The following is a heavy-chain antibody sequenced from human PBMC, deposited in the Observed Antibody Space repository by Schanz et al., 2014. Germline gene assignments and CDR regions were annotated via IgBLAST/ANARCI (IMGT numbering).Heavy chain of an antibody. Sequence: VQLVESGGGVVQPGRSLRLSCAASGFTFSNYVMDWVRQAPGTGVEWVASITYNGDSTYYTDSVKGRFTISRDNSMNTLYLQMDGLRAEDTAVYYCAKPPPGYLITWYTYYFGSWGQGTLVTVSS. CDR2: ITYNGDST. CDR3: AKPPPGYLITWYTYYFGS. J-gene: IGHJ4*02. D-gene: IGHD1-1*01. V-gene: IGHV3-23*04. CDR1: GFTFSNYV.